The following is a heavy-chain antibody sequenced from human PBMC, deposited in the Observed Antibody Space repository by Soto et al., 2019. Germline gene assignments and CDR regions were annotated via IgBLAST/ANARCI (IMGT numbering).Heavy chain of an antibody. J-gene: IGHJ6*02. CDR2: IIPIFGTA. D-gene: IGHD3-3*01. V-gene: IGHV1-69*06. Sequence: VKVSCKASGGTFSSYAISWVRQAPGQGLEWMGGIIPIFGTANYAQKFQGRVTITADKSTSTAYMELSSLRSEDTAVYYCARQLFWSGYYTGYYYYGMDVWGQGTTVTVSS. CDR1: GGTFSSYA. CDR3: ARQLFWSGYYTGYYYYGMDV.